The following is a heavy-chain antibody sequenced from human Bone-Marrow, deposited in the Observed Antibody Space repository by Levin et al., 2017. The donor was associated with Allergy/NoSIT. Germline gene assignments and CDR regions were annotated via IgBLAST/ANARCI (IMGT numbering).Heavy chain of an antibody. CDR1: TGSIIGYF. V-gene: IGHV4-59*01. CDR3: ARGPPPREQNALPPSPYGMDV. Sequence: SQTLSLTCTVSTGSIIGYFWSWIRQSPGKGLEWLGCFSLSGNTNYNPSLKSRLTISVDTSRNRFFLNLNSVTAADTAVYYCARGPPPREQNALPPSPYGMDVWGQGTTVTVSS. D-gene: IGHD1/OR15-1a*01. CDR2: FSLSGNT. J-gene: IGHJ6*02.